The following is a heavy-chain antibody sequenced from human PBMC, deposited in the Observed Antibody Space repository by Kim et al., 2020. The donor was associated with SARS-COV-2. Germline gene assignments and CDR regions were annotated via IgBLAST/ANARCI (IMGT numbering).Heavy chain of an antibody. CDR3: ARAFLSRKGIDY. D-gene: IGHD3-10*01. CDR2: IYHSGST. V-gene: IGHV4-4*02. J-gene: IGHJ4*02. Sequence: SETLSLTCAVSGGSISSSNWWSWVRQPPGKGLEWIGEIYHSGSTNYNPSLKSRVTISVDKSKNQFSLKLNSVTAADTAVYYCARAFLSRKGIDYWGQGTLGTVSS. CDR1: GGSISSSNW.